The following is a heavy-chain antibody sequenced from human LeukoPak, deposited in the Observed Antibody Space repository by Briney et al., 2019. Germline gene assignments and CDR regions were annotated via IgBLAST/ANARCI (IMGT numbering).Heavy chain of an antibody. J-gene: IGHJ4*02. CDR1: GGSISSSSYY. V-gene: IGHV4-39*01. CDR2: IYYSGST. D-gene: IGHD6-13*01. Sequence: PSETLSPTCTVSGGSISSSSYYWGWIRQPPGKGLEWIGSIYYSGSTYYNPSLKSRVTISVDTSKNQFSLKLSSVTAADTAVYYCASVSASYSSSWYGPDPFDYWGQGTLVTVSS. CDR3: ASVSASYSSSWYGPDPFDY.